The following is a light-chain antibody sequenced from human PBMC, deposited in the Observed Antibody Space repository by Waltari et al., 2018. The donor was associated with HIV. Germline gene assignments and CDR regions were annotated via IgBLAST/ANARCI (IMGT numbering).Light chain of an antibody. CDR1: RSNIGTNT. CDR3: AAWDDRLDGQGV. Sequence: QSVLTQPPSASGTPGQRVTISCSGTRSNIGTNTVNWYQIIPGTAPKLLIYNDNQRPSGCPDRFSGSRSGTSASLAISGLQSEDEADYYCAAWDDRLDGQGVFGGGTTLTVL. V-gene: IGLV1-44*01. CDR2: NDN. J-gene: IGLJ3*02.